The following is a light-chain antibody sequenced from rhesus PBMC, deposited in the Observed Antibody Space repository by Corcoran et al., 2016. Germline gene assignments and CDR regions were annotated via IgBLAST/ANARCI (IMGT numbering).Light chain of an antibody. CDR2: AAS. Sequence: DIQMTQSPSSLSASVGDRVTVTCRASQDINKELTRYQQKPGKAPTLLIDAASSLQTGVSSRFSGSGSGTDFTLTISSLEPEDVGIYYCQQESNWPPTFGGGTKVDIK. V-gene: IGKV1-94*01. J-gene: IGKJ4*01. CDR1: QDINKE. CDR3: QQESNWPPT.